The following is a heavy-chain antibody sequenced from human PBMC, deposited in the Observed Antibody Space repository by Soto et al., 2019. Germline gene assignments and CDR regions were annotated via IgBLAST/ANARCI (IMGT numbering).Heavy chain of an antibody. Sequence: QPGGSLRLSCAASGFTFSSFAMHWARQAPGKGLEWVAFISYDGRKNSYADSVKGRFTVSRDNSKNTVYLQMNSLRAEDMAVYYCARGCSSSDCYTNYYYYYGMDVWGHGTTVTVSS. V-gene: IGHV3-30*04. J-gene: IGHJ6*02. CDR1: GFTFSSFA. CDR3: ARGCSSSDCYTNYYYYYGMDV. CDR2: ISYDGRKN. D-gene: IGHD2-2*02.